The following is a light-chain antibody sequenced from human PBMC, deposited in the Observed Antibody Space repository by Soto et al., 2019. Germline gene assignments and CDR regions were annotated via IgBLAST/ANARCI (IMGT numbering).Light chain of an antibody. CDR2: AAS. V-gene: IGKV1-9*01. CDR3: QQRNSYPRT. Sequence: DIQLTQSPSFLSASVGDRVTITCRASQGINIFLAWFQQKPGKAPNLLISAASTLQSGGPSRFSGSGSETEFTLTITSLQPEDSATYYCQQRNSYPRTFGQGTKVEIK. J-gene: IGKJ2*01. CDR1: QGINIF.